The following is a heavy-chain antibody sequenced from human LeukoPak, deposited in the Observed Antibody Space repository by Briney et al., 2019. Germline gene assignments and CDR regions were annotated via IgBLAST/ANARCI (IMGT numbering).Heavy chain of an antibody. CDR3: ARYGTYDTSGYYYGH. Sequence: GASVKVSCKASGYTFTGYYLHWVRQAPGQGLEWMGWIDPNSGGTNYGQKLQGRVTMTRDTSITTAYMELNRLRSDDMAVYYCARYGTYDTSGYYYGHWGQGTLVTVSS. CDR2: IDPNSGGT. V-gene: IGHV1-2*02. CDR1: GYTFTGYY. J-gene: IGHJ4*02. D-gene: IGHD3-22*01.